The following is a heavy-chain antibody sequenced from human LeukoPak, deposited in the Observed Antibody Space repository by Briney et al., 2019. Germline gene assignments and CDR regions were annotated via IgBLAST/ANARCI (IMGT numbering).Heavy chain of an antibody. CDR2: ISSSSSYI. D-gene: IGHD1-26*01. Sequence: GGSLRLSCAASGVTFSSYSMNWVRQAPGKGLEWVSSISSSSSYIYYADSVKGRFTISRDNAKNSLYLQMNSLRAEDTAVYYCARDSRRYSGLHNWFDPWGQGTLVTVSS. CDR1: GVTFSSYS. J-gene: IGHJ5*02. V-gene: IGHV3-21*01. CDR3: ARDSRRYSGLHNWFDP.